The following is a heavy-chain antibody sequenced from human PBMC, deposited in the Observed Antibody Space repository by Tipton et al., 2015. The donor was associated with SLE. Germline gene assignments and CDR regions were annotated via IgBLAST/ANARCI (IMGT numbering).Heavy chain of an antibody. CDR3: AKEMATSLPDY. CDR1: GGSFSGYY. Sequence: LRLSCAVYGGSFSGYYWSWIRQPPGKGLEWIGEINHSGSTNYNPSLKSRVTISLDTSKNHFSLKLSSVTAADTAVYYCAKEMATSLPDYWGQGTLVTVSS. CDR2: INHSGST. V-gene: IGHV4-34*01. D-gene: IGHD5-24*01. J-gene: IGHJ4*02.